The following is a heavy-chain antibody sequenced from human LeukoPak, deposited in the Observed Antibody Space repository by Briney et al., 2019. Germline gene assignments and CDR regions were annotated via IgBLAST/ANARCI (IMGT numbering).Heavy chain of an antibody. Sequence: SGGSLRLSGAASGFTLSSYAMSWVRRAPGKGLGWGAAISISGSITYYADSVKGRFTISRDNSKNTLSLKMNSLRAEDTAFYYCARQLGYCSDGNCYFDYWGQGTQVTVSS. CDR2: ISISGSIT. D-gene: IGHD2-15*01. CDR3: ARQLGYCSDGNCYFDY. J-gene: IGHJ4*02. V-gene: IGHV3-23*01. CDR1: GFTLSSYA.